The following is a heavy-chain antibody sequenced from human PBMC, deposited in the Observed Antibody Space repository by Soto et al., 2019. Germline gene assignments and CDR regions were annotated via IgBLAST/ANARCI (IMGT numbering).Heavy chain of an antibody. CDR3: ASPRDYCVSTSNCFIAFDL. CDR1: GFAFGDYI. CDR2: ISHSGTYI. D-gene: IGHD2-2*01. J-gene: IGHJ3*01. Sequence: AQLVESGGSLVKPGGSLRLSCAASGFAFGDYIMNWVRQAPGRGLEWVASISHSGTYIFYADSVKGRFAISRDNAEGSLFLQMSSLRVEYTAIYYCASPRDYCVSTSNCFIAFDLWGQGTRVTVSS. V-gene: IGHV3-21*01.